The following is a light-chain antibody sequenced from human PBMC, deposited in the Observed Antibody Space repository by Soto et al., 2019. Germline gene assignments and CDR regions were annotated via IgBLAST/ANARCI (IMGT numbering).Light chain of an antibody. Sequence: EIVLIQFPATLFLYPGERATLSCRASQSVSSYLAWYQQKPGQAPRLLIYDASNRATGIPARFSGSGSGTDFTLTISSLEPEDFAVYYCQQRSNWPPPITFGQGTRLEIK. CDR3: QQRSNWPPPIT. V-gene: IGKV3-11*01. J-gene: IGKJ5*01. CDR1: QSVSSY. CDR2: DAS.